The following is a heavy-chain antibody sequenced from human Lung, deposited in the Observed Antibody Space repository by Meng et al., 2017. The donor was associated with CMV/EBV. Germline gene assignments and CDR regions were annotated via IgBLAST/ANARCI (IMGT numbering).Heavy chain of an antibody. CDR2: IIPILGIA. D-gene: IGHD3-22*01. J-gene: IGHJ6*02. CDR3: ARERADYYDSSGYYYVPYYYYYGMDV. CDR1: GGTFSSYA. Sequence: SVXVSXXASGGTFSSYAISWVRQAPGQGLEWMGGIIPILGIANYAQKFQGRVTITADKSTSTAYMELSSLRSEDTAVYYCARERADYYDSSGYYYVPYYYYYGMDVWGQGTXVTVSS. V-gene: IGHV1-69*10.